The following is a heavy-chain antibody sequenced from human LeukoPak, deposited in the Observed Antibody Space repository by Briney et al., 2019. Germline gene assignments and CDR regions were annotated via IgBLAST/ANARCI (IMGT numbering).Heavy chain of an antibody. CDR3: AGFDWGTGYEIHYYYYMDV. CDR1: GGSINSYY. V-gene: IGHV4-4*07. CDR2: IYISDNFYTSGRT. J-gene: IGHJ6*03. Sequence: VKPSETLSHTCTVSGGSINSYYWSWVRQPAEKGLEWIGRIYISDNFYTSGRTNYNPSLKSRVTLSLDTSKNQFSLNLTSVTAADTAVYYCAGFDWGTGYEIHYYYYMDVWGKGTTVTVSS. D-gene: IGHD3-9*01.